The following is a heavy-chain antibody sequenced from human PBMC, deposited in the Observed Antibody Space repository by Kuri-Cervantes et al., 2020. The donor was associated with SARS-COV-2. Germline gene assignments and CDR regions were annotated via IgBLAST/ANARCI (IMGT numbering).Heavy chain of an antibody. V-gene: IGHV3-43*01. CDR1: GFTFDDYT. J-gene: IGHJ4*02. D-gene: IGHD4-23*01. Sequence: ETLSLTCAASGFTFDDYTMHWVRQAPGKGLEWVSLISWDGGSTYYADSVKGRFTISRDNSKNSLYLQMNSLRTEDTALYYCAKDMTPDYGGNVDYWGQGTLVTVSS. CDR3: AKDMTPDYGGNVDY. CDR2: ISWDGGST.